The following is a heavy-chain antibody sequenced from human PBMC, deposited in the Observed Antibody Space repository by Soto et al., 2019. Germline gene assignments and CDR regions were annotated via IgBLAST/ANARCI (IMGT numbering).Heavy chain of an antibody. CDR1: GFTFDDYT. J-gene: IGHJ3*02. CDR2: ISWIGGST. V-gene: IGHV3-43*01. D-gene: IGHD3-22*01. CDR3: AKDLDYYDSSGYFPDAFDI. Sequence: GGSLRLSCAASGFTFDDYTMHWVRQAPGKGLEWVSLISWIGGSTYYADSFKGRFTISRENSQNSLYLQMNSLRTEDTALYYCAKDLDYYDSSGYFPDAFDIWGQGTMVTVSS.